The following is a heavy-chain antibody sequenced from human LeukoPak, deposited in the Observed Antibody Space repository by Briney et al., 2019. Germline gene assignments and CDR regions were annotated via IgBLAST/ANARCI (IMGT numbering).Heavy chain of an antibody. CDR2: ISGSGGST. D-gene: IGHD3-22*01. J-gene: IGHJ6*03. Sequence: PGGSLRLSCAASGFTFSSYAMSWVRQAPGKGLEWVSAISGSGGSTYYADSVKGRFTISRDNSKNTLYLQMNSLRAEDTAVYYCAKIGRVVVIRYYMDVWGKGTTVTVSS. CDR3: AKIGRVVVIRYYMDV. V-gene: IGHV3-23*01. CDR1: GFTFSSYA.